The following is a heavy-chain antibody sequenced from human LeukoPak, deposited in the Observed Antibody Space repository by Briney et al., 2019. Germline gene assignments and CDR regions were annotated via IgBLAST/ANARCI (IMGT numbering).Heavy chain of an antibody. CDR2: MNPNSGNT. V-gene: IGHV1-8*01. D-gene: IGHD6-13*01. J-gene: IGHJ4*02. CDR1: GYTFTSYD. Sequence: ASVKVSCKASGYTFTSYDINWVRQATGQGLEWMGWMNPNSGNTGYAQEFQGRVTMTRNTSISTAYMELSSLRSEDTAVYYCARGSPGIAGGDYWGQGTLVTVSS. CDR3: ARGSPGIAGGDY.